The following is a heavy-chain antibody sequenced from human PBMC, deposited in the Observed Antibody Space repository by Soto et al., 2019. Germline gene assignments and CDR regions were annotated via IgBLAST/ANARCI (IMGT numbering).Heavy chain of an antibody. V-gene: IGHV4-34*01. CDR3: ASYYYGDYDGGGNWFDP. CDR1: GGSFSGYY. D-gene: IGHD4-17*01. CDR2: INHSGST. J-gene: IGHJ5*02. Sequence: QVQLQQWGAGLLKPSETLSLTCAVYGGSFSGYYWSWIRQPPGKGLEWIGEINHSGSTNYNPSLKSRVTISVDTSKNQFSLKLSSVTAADTAVYYCASYYYGDYDGGGNWFDPWGQGTLVTVSS.